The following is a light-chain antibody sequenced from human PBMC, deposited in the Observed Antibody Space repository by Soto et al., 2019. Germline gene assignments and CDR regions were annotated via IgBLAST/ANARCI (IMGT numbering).Light chain of an antibody. Sequence: EIVLTQSPGTLSLSPGERATLSCRASQNVGGRFLAWYQQKPGQDPRLLINVASTRATGIPDRFSGSGSGTDFTLTISRLEPEDFAVYYCQQYGTSPIAFGQGTRLE. V-gene: IGKV3-20*01. CDR1: QNVGGRF. J-gene: IGKJ5*01. CDR2: VAS. CDR3: QQYGTSPIA.